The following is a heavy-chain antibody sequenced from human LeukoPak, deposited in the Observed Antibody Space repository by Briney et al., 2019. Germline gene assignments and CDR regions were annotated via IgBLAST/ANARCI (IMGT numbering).Heavy chain of an antibody. CDR2: ISAYNGNT. J-gene: IGHJ6*02. V-gene: IGHV1-18*01. D-gene: IGHD3-22*01. Sequence: GASVKVSCKASGYTFTSYGISWVRQAPGQGLEWMGWISAYNGNTNYAQKLQGRVTMTTDTSTSTAYMELRSLRSDDTAVYYCARTPVGDYYDSSGYPGYGMDVWGQGTTVTVSS. CDR3: ARTPVGDYYDSSGYPGYGMDV. CDR1: GYTFTSYG.